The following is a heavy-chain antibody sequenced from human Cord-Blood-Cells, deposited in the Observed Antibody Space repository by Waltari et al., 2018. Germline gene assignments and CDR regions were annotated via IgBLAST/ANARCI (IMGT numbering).Heavy chain of an antibody. CDR2: IIPIFGTA. Sequence: QVQLVLSGAEVKNPRSSVKVSCKASGGTFSSYAISLVRQAPGQGLEWMGGIIPIFGTANYAQKLQGRVTITADESTSTAYMELSSLRSEDTAVYYCARALTGDLNYFDYWGQGTLVTVSS. CDR3: ARALTGDLNYFDY. D-gene: IGHD7-27*01. CDR1: GGTFSSYA. J-gene: IGHJ4*02. V-gene: IGHV1-69*01.